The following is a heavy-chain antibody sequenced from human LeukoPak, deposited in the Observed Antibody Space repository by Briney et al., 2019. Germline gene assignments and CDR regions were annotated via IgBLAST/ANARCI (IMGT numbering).Heavy chain of an antibody. CDR2: ITSGGSTI. CDR3: ASPLYCSGGICYSEFGY. Sequence: GGSLRLSCAASGFTFSSYNMNWVRQAPGKGLEWVSYITSGGSTIYYADSVKGRFTISRDNAKNSLYLQMNSLRAEDTAVYYCASPLYCSGGICYSEFGYWGQGTLVTVSS. D-gene: IGHD2-15*01. CDR1: GFTFSSYN. J-gene: IGHJ4*02. V-gene: IGHV3-48*04.